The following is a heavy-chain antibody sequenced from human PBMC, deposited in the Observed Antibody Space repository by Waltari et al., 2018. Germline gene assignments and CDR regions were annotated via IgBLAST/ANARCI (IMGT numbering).Heavy chain of an antibody. J-gene: IGHJ4*02. V-gene: IGHV1-8*01. CDR2: MNPNSGNT. Sequence: QVQLVQSGAEVKKPGASVKVSCKASGYTFTSYDINWVRQAPGQGLEWMGWMNPNSGNTGYAQKFQGRVTMTRNTSISTAYMELSSLRSEDTAVYYCARGPPSTDWNDGGSSDYWGQGTLVTVSS. CDR1: GYTFTSYD. CDR3: ARGPPSTDWNDGGSSDY. D-gene: IGHD1-1*01.